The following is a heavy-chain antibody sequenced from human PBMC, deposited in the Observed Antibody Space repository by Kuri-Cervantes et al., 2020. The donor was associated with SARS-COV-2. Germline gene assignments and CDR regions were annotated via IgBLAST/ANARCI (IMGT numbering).Heavy chain of an antibody. V-gene: IGHV3-21*01. CDR3: ARDRKYYDFWSGPNYYMDV. CDR1: GFTFTTYS. J-gene: IGHJ6*03. Sequence: GGSLRLSCAASGFTFTTYSMTWVRQTPGKGLEWVSSISSSSSQRYYVDSVKGRFTISRDNAKNSLYLQMNSLRAEDTAVYYCARDRKYYDFWSGPNYYMDVWGKGTTVTVSS. CDR2: ISSSSSQR. D-gene: IGHD3-3*01.